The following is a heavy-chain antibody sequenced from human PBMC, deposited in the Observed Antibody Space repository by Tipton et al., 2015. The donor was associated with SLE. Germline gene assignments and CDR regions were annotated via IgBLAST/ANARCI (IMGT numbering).Heavy chain of an antibody. J-gene: IGHJ6*04. CDR1: GGSIFSYY. CDR2: IYFSGST. Sequence: TLSLTCTVSGGSIFSYYWSWIRQPPGKGLEWIGYIYFSGSTNYNPSLRSRVTMSVDTSNNQFSLKLSSVTAADTAVYYCATDGGAAAESYNYGMGVWGIGTTVTVSS. D-gene: IGHD6-13*01. V-gene: IGHV4-59*01. CDR3: ATDGGAAAESYNYGMGV.